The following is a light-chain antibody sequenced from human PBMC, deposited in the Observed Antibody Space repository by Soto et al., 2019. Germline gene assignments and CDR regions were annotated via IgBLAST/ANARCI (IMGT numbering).Light chain of an antibody. V-gene: IGKV3-15*01. Sequence: EIVLTQSPGTLSLSPGERATLSCRASQSVSSSYLAWYQQKPGQAPRPLIYGASTRATGIPARFSGSGSGTEFTLTNSSLQSEDFAVYYCQQYNNWPWTFGQGTKVDIK. CDR3: QQYNNWPWT. CDR2: GAS. CDR1: QSVSSS. J-gene: IGKJ1*01.